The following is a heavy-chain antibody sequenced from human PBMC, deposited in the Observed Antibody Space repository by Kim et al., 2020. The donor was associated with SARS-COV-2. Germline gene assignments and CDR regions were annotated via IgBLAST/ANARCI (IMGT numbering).Heavy chain of an antibody. D-gene: IGHD3-10*01. CDR3: ARSASKYYYGSAATWFDP. J-gene: IGHJ5*02. Sequence: KGRVTISVDTSKHQFSLKLSSVTAADTAVYYCARSASKYYYGSAATWFDPWGQGTLVTVSS. V-gene: IGHV4-34*01.